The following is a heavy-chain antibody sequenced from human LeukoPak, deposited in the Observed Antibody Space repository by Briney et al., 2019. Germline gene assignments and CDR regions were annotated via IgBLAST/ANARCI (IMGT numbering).Heavy chain of an antibody. J-gene: IGHJ6*03. Sequence: SETLSLTCTVSGGSISSYYWSWIRQPPGKGLEWIGYIYYSGSTNYKPSLKSRVTISVDTSKNQFSLKLSSVTAADTAVYYCARAAGGQYYMDVWGKGTTVTVSS. V-gene: IGHV4-59*08. CDR2: IYYSGST. CDR3: ARAAGGQYYMDV. CDR1: GGSISSYY. D-gene: IGHD3-16*01.